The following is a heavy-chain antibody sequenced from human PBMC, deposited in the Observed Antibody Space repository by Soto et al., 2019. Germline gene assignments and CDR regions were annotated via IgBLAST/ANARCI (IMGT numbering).Heavy chain of an antibody. J-gene: IGHJ6*02. V-gene: IGHV2-5*01. Sequence: QITLKASGPTLVKPTQPLTLTCTFSGFSLSTSGVGVGWIRQPPGKALEWLALIYWNDDKRYSPSLKSMLTSTEDTSKHKVVLTMSNMDPVDTATYYCAHSGPDYGDYVNTRGGEGYYYYGIDVWGQGTTVTVSS. CDR2: IYWNDDK. CDR1: GFSLSTSGVG. D-gene: IGHD4-17*01. CDR3: AHSGPDYGDYVNTRGGEGYYYYGIDV.